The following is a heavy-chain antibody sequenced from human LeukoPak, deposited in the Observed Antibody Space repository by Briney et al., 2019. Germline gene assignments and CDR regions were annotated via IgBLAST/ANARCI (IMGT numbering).Heavy chain of an antibody. V-gene: IGHV3-23*01. CDR1: GFTFSSYA. J-gene: IGHJ3*02. CDR2: ITTSGGST. Sequence: PGGSLRLSCAASGFTFSSYAMSWVRQAPGEGLEWVSSITTSGGSTYYADSVKGRFTISRDNAKNSLYLQMNSLRDEDTAVYYCARDGMVRGVIIWDAFDIWGQGTMVTVSS. CDR3: ARDGMVRGVIIWDAFDI. D-gene: IGHD3-10*01.